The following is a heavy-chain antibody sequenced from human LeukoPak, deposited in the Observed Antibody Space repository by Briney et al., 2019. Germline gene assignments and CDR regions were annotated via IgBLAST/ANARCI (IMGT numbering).Heavy chain of an antibody. Sequence: VASVTVSCKASGYTFTSYDINWVRQVTGQGLEWMGWMSPNSGHTGYAQKFQGRVTMTRGTSMSTAYMELSSLKSEDTAVYFCARGPPNWGYDYWGQGTLVTVSS. V-gene: IGHV1-8*01. CDR1: GYTFTSYD. D-gene: IGHD7-27*01. CDR2: MSPNSGHT. J-gene: IGHJ4*02. CDR3: ARGPPNWGYDY.